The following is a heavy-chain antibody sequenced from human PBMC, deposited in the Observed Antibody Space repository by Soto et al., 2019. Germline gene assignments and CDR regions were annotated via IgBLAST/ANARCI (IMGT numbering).Heavy chain of an antibody. CDR1: GFTFSSYW. CDR3: ARERPDYGDYFPYMDV. J-gene: IGHJ6*03. V-gene: IGHV3-74*01. CDR2: INSDGSST. Sequence: GGSLRLSCAASGFTFSSYWMHWVRQAPGKGLVWVSRINSDGSSTSYADSVKGRFTISRDNAKNTLYLQMNSLRAEDTAVYYCARERPDYGDYFPYMDVWGKGTTVTVSS. D-gene: IGHD4-17*01.